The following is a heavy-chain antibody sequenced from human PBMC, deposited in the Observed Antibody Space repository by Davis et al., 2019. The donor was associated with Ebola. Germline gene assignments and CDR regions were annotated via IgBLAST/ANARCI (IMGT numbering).Heavy chain of an antibody. CDR3: ARDDFWSGWDV. Sequence: PSETLSLTCTVSGGSISSSSYYWGWIRQPPGKGLEWLGRIYYSGSTYYNPSLKSRVTISVDTSKNQFSLKLSSVTAADTAVYYCARDDFWSGWDVWGKGTTVTVSS. D-gene: IGHD3-3*01. V-gene: IGHV4-39*07. CDR1: GGSISSSSYY. J-gene: IGHJ6*04. CDR2: IYYSGST.